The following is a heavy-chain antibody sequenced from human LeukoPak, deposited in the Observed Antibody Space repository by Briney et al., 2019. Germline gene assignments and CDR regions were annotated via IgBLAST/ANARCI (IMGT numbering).Heavy chain of an antibody. CDR1: GDSISSSSYY. Sequence: SETLSLTCSVSGDSISSSSYYWSWIRQPAGKGLEWIGRIYTSGSTNYNPSLKSRVTMSVDTSKNQFSLKLSSVTAADTAVYYCARDYRSRGVFDIWGQGTMATVSS. J-gene: IGHJ3*02. CDR2: IYTSGST. CDR3: ARDYRSRGVFDI. D-gene: IGHD1-14*01. V-gene: IGHV4-61*02.